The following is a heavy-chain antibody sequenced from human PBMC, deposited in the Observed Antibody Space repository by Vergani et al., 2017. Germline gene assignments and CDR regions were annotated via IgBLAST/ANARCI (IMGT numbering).Heavy chain of an antibody. J-gene: IGHJ2*01. CDR3: AHTSGGYDFWSGYLNWYFDL. Sequence: QITLKESGPTLVKPTQTLTLTCTFSGFSLSTSGVGVGWIRQPPGKALEWLALIYWNDDKRYSPSLKSRLTITKDTSKNQVVLTMTNMDPVDTATYYCAHTSGGYDFWSGYLNWYFDLWGRGTLVTVSS. D-gene: IGHD3-3*01. CDR1: GFSLSTSGVG. V-gene: IGHV2-5*01. CDR2: IYWNDDK.